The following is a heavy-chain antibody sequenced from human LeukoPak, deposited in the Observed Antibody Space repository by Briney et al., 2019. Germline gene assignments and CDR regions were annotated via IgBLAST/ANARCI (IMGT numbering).Heavy chain of an antibody. Sequence: SETLSLTCTVSGGSIRSSYYYWSWIRQPPGKGLEWIGEINHSGSTNYNPSLKSRVTISVDTSKNQFSLKLSSVTAADTAVYYCARYRRPSNWFDPWGQGTLVTVSS. J-gene: IGHJ5*02. V-gene: IGHV4-39*07. CDR2: INHSGST. CDR3: ARYRRPSNWFDP. CDR1: GGSIRSSYYY.